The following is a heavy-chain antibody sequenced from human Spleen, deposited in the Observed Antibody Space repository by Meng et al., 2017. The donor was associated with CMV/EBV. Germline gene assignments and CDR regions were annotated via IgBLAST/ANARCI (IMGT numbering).Heavy chain of an antibody. Sequence: GGSLRLSCTASGFRFSGYTMPWVRQAPGGGLEWVSTLTSGGGAFYADSVKGRFTISRDNSKNTLYLQMNSLRAEDTALFYCAKDLNYGGISGVDYWGQGTPVTVSS. D-gene: IGHD2-21*01. CDR3: AKDLNYGGISGVDY. V-gene: IGHV3-23*01. J-gene: IGHJ4*02. CDR1: GFRFSGYT. CDR2: LTSGGGA.